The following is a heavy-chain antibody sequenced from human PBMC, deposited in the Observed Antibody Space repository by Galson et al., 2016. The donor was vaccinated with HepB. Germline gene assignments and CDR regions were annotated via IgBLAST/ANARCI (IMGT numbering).Heavy chain of an antibody. CDR3: AKALMYDYDSSGWALDQ. CDR2: IGWDGNRR. CDR1: GFTFDDYT. Sequence: SLRLSCAASGFTFDDYTMHWVRQAPGKGLEWVSLIGWDGNRRDYADSAKGRFVISRDNRKNYLYLEMNSLRTEDTALYYCAKALMYDYDSSGWALDQWGQGTLVTVSS. J-gene: IGHJ4*02. D-gene: IGHD3-22*01. V-gene: IGHV3-43*01.